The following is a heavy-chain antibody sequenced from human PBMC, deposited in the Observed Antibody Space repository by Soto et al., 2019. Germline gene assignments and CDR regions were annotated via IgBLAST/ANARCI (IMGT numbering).Heavy chain of an antibody. CDR1: GFTSSSYS. D-gene: IGHD2-2*01. CDR2: ISSSSSTI. J-gene: IGHJ4*02. V-gene: IGHV3-48*02. Sequence: VGSLRLSCAASGFTSSSYSMNWVRQAPGKGLEWVSYISSSSSTIYYADSVKGRFTISRDNAKNSLYLQMNSLRDEDTAVYYCARDQLNIVVVPAAIPFDYWGQGTLVTVSS. CDR3: ARDQLNIVVVPAAIPFDY.